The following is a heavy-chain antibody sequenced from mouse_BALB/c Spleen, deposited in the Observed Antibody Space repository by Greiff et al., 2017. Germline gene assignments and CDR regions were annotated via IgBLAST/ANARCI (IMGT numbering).Heavy chain of an antibody. CDR1: GFTFSDYG. CDR2: ISNLAYSI. J-gene: IGHJ4*01. CDR3: ARGGRAMDY. Sequence: EVKLMESGGGLVQPGGSRKLSCAASGFTFSDYGMAWVRQAPGKGPEWVAFISNLAYSIYYADTVTGRFTISRENAKNTLYLEMSSLRSEDTAMYYCARGGRAMDYWGQGTSVTVSS. V-gene: IGHV5-15*02.